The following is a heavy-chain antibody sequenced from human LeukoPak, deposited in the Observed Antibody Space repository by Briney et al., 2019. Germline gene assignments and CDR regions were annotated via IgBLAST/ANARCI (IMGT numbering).Heavy chain of an antibody. CDR2: INPSGGST. Sequence: ASVKVSCKASGYTFTSYYMHWVRQAPGQGLEWMGIINPSGGSTSYAQKFQGRVTMTRDTFISTAYMELSRLRSDDTAVYYCARVGGVYYGSGSYFPFDYWGQGTLVTVSS. D-gene: IGHD3-10*01. J-gene: IGHJ4*02. V-gene: IGHV1-46*01. CDR1: GYTFTSYY. CDR3: ARVGGVYYGSGSYFPFDY.